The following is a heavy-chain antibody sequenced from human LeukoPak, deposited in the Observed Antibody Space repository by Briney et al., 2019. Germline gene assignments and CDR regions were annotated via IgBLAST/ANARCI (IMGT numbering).Heavy chain of an antibody. D-gene: IGHD3-16*01. CDR1: GLTFSNYA. V-gene: IGHV3-7*01. J-gene: IGHJ4*02. Sequence: GRSLRLSCAASGLTFSNYAMHWVRQAPGKGLEWVANIKQDGSEKNYVESVKGRFTISRDNAKNSLYLQMSSLKADDTAVYYCARGGGVADYWGQGTRVTVSS. CDR3: ARGGGVADY. CDR2: IKQDGSEK.